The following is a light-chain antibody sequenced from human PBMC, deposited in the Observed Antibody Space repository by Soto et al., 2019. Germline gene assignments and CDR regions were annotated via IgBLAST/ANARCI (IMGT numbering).Light chain of an antibody. J-gene: IGKJ5*01. V-gene: IGKV2-30*02. CDR3: MQGTHWPIT. Sequence: DVVMTQSPLSLPVTLGQPASISCRSNQSLVHSDGIAYFSWFQQRPGRSPRRLIYKVSNRDSGVPARFSGSGSGTDFALKISRVEAEDVGVYYWMQGTHWPITFGQGTRLESK. CDR1: QSLVHSDGIAY. CDR2: KVS.